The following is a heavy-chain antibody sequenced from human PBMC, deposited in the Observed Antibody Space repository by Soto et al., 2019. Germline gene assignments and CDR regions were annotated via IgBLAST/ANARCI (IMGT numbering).Heavy chain of an antibody. D-gene: IGHD3-10*01. CDR3: ARGRRYYYGSGSYLDY. Sequence: SETLSLTCTVSGGSISSGDYYWSWIRQPPGKGLEWIGYIYYSGSTYYNPSLKSRVTISVDTSKNQFSLKLSSVTAADTAVYYCARGRRYYYGSGSYLDYWGQGALVTVSS. CDR2: IYYSGST. CDR1: GGSISSGDYY. J-gene: IGHJ4*02. V-gene: IGHV4-30-4*01.